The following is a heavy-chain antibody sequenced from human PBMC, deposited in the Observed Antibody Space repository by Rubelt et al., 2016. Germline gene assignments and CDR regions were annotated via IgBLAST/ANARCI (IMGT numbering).Heavy chain of an antibody. CDR2: IYSSGGT. V-gene: IGHV4-38-2*02. Sequence: QVQLQESGPGLVKPSETLSLTCTVSGYSISSGYYWGWIRQPPVKGLEWIGSIYSSGGTNSNPSLKYRVTISPDTSKNQSSRKLNCVTAADTAVYYWARIGGSTIPLSAFDIWGQGTMVTVSS. CDR1: GYSISSGYY. J-gene: IGHJ3*02. CDR3: ARIGGSTIPLSAFDI. D-gene: IGHD3-9*01.